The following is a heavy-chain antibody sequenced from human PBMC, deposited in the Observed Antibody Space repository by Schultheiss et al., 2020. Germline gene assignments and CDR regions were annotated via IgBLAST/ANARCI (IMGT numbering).Heavy chain of an antibody. CDR1: GFSYSTYG. CDR2: IRYDGSNK. Sequence: GESLKISCAASGFSYSTYGMHWVRQAPGKGLEWVAVIRYDGSNKYYADSVKGRFTISRDNSKNRLYLQMNSLRAEDTAVYYCARDLRGYAVNPVAYWGQGTPVTVSS. CDR3: ARDLRGYAVNPVAY. D-gene: IGHD4-17*01. V-gene: IGHV3-33*01. J-gene: IGHJ4*02.